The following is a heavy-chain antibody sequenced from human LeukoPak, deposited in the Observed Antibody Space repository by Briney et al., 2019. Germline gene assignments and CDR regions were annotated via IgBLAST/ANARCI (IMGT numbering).Heavy chain of an antibody. CDR1: GGTFSSYV. Sequence: GASVKVSCKASGGTFSSYVISWVRQAPGQGLEWMGGIIPIFGTANYAQKSQGRVTITADEFTSTAYMELSSLRSEDTAVYYCAREQQQYYYGSGSLIWFDPWSQGTLVTVSS. V-gene: IGHV1-69*13. CDR3: AREQQQYYYGSGSLIWFDP. J-gene: IGHJ5*02. D-gene: IGHD3-10*01. CDR2: IIPIFGTA.